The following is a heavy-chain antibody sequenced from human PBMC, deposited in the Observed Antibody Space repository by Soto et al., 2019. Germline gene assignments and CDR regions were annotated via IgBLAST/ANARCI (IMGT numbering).Heavy chain of an antibody. V-gene: IGHV1-3*01. D-gene: IGHD3-16*02. CDR2: INAGNGNT. CDR1: GYTFTSYA. Sequence: QVQLVQSGAEVKKPGASVKVSCKASGYTFTSYAIHWVRQAPGQRLEWMGWINAGNGNTKYSQKFQGRVTITRDTSASTAYMELSSLRSEDTAVYYCARESYIWGSYRYFDYWGQGTLVTVSS. CDR3: ARESYIWGSYRYFDY. J-gene: IGHJ4*02.